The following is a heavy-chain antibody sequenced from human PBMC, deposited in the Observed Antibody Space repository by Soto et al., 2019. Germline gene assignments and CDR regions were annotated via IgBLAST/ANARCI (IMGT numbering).Heavy chain of an antibody. CDR3: ARQIGHYGLDV. CDR1: VDSFTNYW. J-gene: IGHJ6*02. Sequence: PGESLKISCKVSVDSFTNYWIAWVRQTPGKGLEWMGIIHPGDSESRYNPSFQGQVTISADKSITTAYLQWSSLRASETAMYYCARQIGHYGLDVWGQGTTVTVSS. V-gene: IGHV5-51*01. CDR2: IHPGDSES.